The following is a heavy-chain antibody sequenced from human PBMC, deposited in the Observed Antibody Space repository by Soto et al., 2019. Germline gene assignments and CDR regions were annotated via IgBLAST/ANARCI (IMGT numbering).Heavy chain of an antibody. J-gene: IGHJ5*02. CDR2: ISAYNGNT. D-gene: IGHD2-2*01. V-gene: IGHV1-18*01. Sequence: GASVKVSCKASGYTFTSYGISWGRQAPGQGLEWMGWISAYNGNTNYAQKLQGRVTMTTDTSTSTAYMELRSLRSDDTAVYYCARDDCSSTSCYEVWFDPWGQGTLVTVSS. CDR1: GYTFTSYG. CDR3: ARDDCSSTSCYEVWFDP.